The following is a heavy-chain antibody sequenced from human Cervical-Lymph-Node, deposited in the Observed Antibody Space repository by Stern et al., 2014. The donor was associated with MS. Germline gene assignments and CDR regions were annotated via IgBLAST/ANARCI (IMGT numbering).Heavy chain of an antibody. Sequence: QVQLVQSGAEVKKPGASVKISCKASGYTFTSFAIQWVRRAPGQRLEWMGWIKTGNGNIQYSQNFQGRVTITSDTSANTAYMELNSLRPEDTSVYYCARNRATVSGTVWFDPWGQGTLVTVSS. J-gene: IGHJ5*02. D-gene: IGHD6-19*01. V-gene: IGHV1-3*04. CDR3: ARNRATVSGTVWFDP. CDR2: IKTGNGNI. CDR1: GYTFTSFA.